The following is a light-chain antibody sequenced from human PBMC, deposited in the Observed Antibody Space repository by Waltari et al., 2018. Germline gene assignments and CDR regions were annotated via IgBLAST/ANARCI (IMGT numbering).Light chain of an antibody. CDR1: TSDVGGYNY. CDR3: CSFAGTYTWV. Sequence: SALTQPRSVSGSPGQSVTISCTGTTSDVGGYNYVSWYQHHPGKAPKLMIFDVTQRPSGVHDRFSGSQSANTASLTISGLQAEDEADYYCCSFAGTYTWVFGGGTKVTVL. CDR2: DVT. J-gene: IGLJ3*02. V-gene: IGLV2-11*01.